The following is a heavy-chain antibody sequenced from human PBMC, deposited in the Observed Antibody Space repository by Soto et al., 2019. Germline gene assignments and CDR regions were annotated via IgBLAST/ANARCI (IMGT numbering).Heavy chain of an antibody. Sequence: QMQLQESGPGLVKPSETLSLTCTVSGGSIDSLYYWGWIRQSPGKGLEWIGSIDDGGNVYYNPSLTGRATLFVDTSKNRFSLNLNSVTATDTAVYYCAVTPPIVVAGPDFWGQGTLVTVSS. CDR1: GGSIDSLYY. V-gene: IGHV4-39*02. CDR2: IDDGGNV. CDR3: AVTPPIVVAGPDF. J-gene: IGHJ4*02. D-gene: IGHD2-21*01.